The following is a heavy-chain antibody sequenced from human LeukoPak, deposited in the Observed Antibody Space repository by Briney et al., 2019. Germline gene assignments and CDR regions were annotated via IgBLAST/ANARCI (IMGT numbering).Heavy chain of an antibody. Sequence: SETLSLTCDVSGASIRNKFWSWLRHLPGKALEWIGYISYTGTTNYNPSLQSRVTISVDTSKNQLSLKLTSMTAADTAVYCARDTSGYYGRYEHWGQGTLVTVSS. CDR1: GASIRNKF. CDR3: ARDTSGYYGRYEH. CDR2: ISYTGTT. D-gene: IGHD3-3*01. J-gene: IGHJ4*02. V-gene: IGHV4-59*01.